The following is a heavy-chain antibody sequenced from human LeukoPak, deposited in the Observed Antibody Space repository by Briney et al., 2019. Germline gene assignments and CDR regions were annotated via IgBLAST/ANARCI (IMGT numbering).Heavy chain of an antibody. V-gene: IGHV1-24*01. CDR3: ARGTIYYYDSSGYYYDAFDI. Sequence: ASVKVSCKVSGYTLTELSMHWVRQAPGKGLEWMGGFDPEDGETFYAQKFQGRVTMTEDTSTDTAYMELSSLRSDDTAVYYCARGTIYYYDSSGYYYDAFDIWGQGTMVTVSS. J-gene: IGHJ3*02. D-gene: IGHD3-22*01. CDR1: GYTLTELS. CDR2: FDPEDGET.